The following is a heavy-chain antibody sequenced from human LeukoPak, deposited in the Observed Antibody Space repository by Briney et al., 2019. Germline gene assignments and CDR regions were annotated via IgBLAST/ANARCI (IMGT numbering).Heavy chain of an antibody. CDR2: IIPIFGTA. D-gene: IGHD6-19*01. V-gene: IGHV1-69*13. CDR3: ATTGADSSGWYWYFDY. CDR1: GGTFSSYA. J-gene: IGHJ4*02. Sequence: GASVKVSCKASGGTFSSYAISWVRHAPGQGLEWMGGIIPIFGTANYAQKFQGRVTITADESTSTAYMELSSMRSEDTAVYYCATTGADSSGWYWYFDYWGQGTLVTVSS.